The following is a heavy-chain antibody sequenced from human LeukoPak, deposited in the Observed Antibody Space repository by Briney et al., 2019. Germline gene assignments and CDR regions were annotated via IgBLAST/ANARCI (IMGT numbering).Heavy chain of an antibody. V-gene: IGHV3-23*01. J-gene: IGHJ4*02. CDR3: AKVPSPRLQTYDYFDY. Sequence: GGSLRLSCAASGFTFSSYAMSWVRQAPGKGLEWVSAISGSGGSTYYADSVKGRFTISRDNSKNTLYLQMNSLRAEDMAVYYCAKVPSPRLQTYDYFDYWGQGTLVTVSS. D-gene: IGHD5-24*01. CDR1: GFTFSSYA. CDR2: ISGSGGST.